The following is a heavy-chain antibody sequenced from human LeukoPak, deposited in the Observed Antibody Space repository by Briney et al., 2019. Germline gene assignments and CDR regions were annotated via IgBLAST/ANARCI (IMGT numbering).Heavy chain of an antibody. CDR1: GGSINNYY. D-gene: IGHD3-10*01. CDR3: ARRPAKLLWFGEASTYYFDY. CDR2: INTSGST. J-gene: IGHJ4*02. Sequence: SETLSLTCTVSGGSINNYYWSWIRQPAGKGLEWIGRINTSGSTNYNPSLKNRVSMSVDTSKNQFSLKLSSVTAADTAVYYCARRPAKLLWFGEASTYYFDYWGQGTLVTVSS. V-gene: IGHV4-4*07.